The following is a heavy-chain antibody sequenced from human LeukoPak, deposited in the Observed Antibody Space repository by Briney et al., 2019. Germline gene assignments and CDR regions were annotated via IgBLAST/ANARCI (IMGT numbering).Heavy chain of an antibody. D-gene: IGHD6-19*01. CDR2: SSAYNGNT. V-gene: IGHV1-18*01. CDR3: ARDLAYSSGWYY. Sequence: GASVKVSCKASVYTFTSYGISWVRQAPGQGLEWIGWSSAYNGNTNYAQKLQGRVTMTTDTSTSTAYMELRSLRSDDTAVYYCARDLAYSSGWYYWGQGALVTVSS. CDR1: VYTFTSYG. J-gene: IGHJ4*02.